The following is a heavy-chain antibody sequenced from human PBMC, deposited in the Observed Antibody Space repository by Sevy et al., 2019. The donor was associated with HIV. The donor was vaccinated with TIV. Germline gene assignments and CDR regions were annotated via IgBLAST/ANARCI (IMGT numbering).Heavy chain of an antibody. Sequence: GGSLRLSCAASGFTVSSNYMSWVRQAPGKGLEWVSVIYRGGSTYYADSVKGRFTISRNNSKNTLYLQMNSLSAEETAVYYCASGSSSWYPYYYYYYYMDVWGKGTTVTVSS. V-gene: IGHV3-53*01. D-gene: IGHD6-13*01. CDR3: ASGSSSWYPYYYYYYYMDV. CDR2: IYRGGST. J-gene: IGHJ6*03. CDR1: GFTVSSNY.